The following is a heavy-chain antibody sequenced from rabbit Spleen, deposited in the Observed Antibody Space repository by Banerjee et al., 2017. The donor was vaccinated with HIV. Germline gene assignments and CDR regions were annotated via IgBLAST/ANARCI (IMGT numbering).Heavy chain of an antibody. V-gene: IGHV1S45*01. CDR1: GFSFSSSDY. CDR2: IAGSSSGFT. CDR3: ARGSAAMTMVITGYYLNL. J-gene: IGHJ4*01. D-gene: IGHD2-1*01. Sequence: QEQLVESGGDLVKPGASLTLTCTASGFSFSSSDYICWVRQAPGKGLEWISCIAGSSSGFTYSATWAKGRFTISKTSSTTVTLQMTSLTAADTATYFCARGSAAMTMVITGYYLNLWGQGTLVHRL.